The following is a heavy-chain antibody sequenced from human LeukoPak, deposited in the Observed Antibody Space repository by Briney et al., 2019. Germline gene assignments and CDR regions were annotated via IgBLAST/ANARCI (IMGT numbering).Heavy chain of an antibody. J-gene: IGHJ4*02. CDR2: IYPGDSDT. V-gene: IGHV5-51*01. Sequence: GESLKISCKGSGYSFTSYWIGWVRQMPGKGLEWMGIIYPGDSDTRYSPSFQGQVTISADKSISTAYLQWSSLKASDTAMYYCARFEGYSSSGTGRYHLDYWGQGTLVTVSS. CDR1: GYSFTSYW. CDR3: ARFEGYSSSGTGRYHLDY. D-gene: IGHD6-13*01.